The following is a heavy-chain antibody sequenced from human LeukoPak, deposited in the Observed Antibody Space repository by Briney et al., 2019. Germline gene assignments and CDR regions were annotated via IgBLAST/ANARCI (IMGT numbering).Heavy chain of an antibody. CDR2: IRCEGSNK. V-gene: IGHV3-30*02. CDR1: GFTFSSYG. Sequence: GGSLRLSCAASGFTFSSYGMHWVRQAPGKGLEWGAFIRCEGSNKYYADSVKGRFTISRDNSKNTLYMQKNSLRGGETAVYYCTKVPLRYCSGGSCSSFPYTWFDPWGQGTLVTVSS. CDR3: TKVPLRYCSGGSCSSFPYTWFDP. J-gene: IGHJ5*02. D-gene: IGHD2-15*01.